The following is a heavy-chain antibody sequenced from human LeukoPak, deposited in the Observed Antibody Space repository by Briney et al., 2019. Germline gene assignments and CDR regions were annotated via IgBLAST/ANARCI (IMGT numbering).Heavy chain of an antibody. CDR3: AKDKDYYGSGNYGMDV. Sequence: GRSLRLSCAASGFTFDDYAMRWVRQAPGKGLEWVSGISWNSGSIGYADSVKGRFTISRDNAKNSLYLRMNSLRAEDTALYYCAKDKDYYGSGNYGMDVWGQGTTVTVSS. CDR2: ISWNSGSI. J-gene: IGHJ6*02. D-gene: IGHD3-10*01. V-gene: IGHV3-9*01. CDR1: GFTFDDYA.